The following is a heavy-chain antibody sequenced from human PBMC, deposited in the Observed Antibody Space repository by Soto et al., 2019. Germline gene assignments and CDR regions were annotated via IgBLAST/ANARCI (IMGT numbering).Heavy chain of an antibody. D-gene: IGHD6-19*01. J-gene: IGHJ6*02. V-gene: IGHV5-51*01. CDR3: AGQKGIAVSGTGYYGMDV. Sequence: GESLKISCKGSGYSFTSYWFGWVRQMPGKGLEWMGIIYPGDSETRYSPSFQGQVIISADRSISTAYLQWSSLKASDTATYYCAGQKGIAVSGTGYYGMDVWGQGTTVTVSS. CDR1: GYSFTSYW. CDR2: IYPGDSET.